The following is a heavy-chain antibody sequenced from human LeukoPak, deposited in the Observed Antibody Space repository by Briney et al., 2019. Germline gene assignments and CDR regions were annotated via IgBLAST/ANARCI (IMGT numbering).Heavy chain of an antibody. CDR1: GDSISTYY. J-gene: IGHJ4*02. V-gene: IGHV4-4*07. Sequence: TPSETLSLTCSVSGDSISTYYWSWIRQPAGKGLEWIAQIHTSGSTNFNPSLKSRVTITVDKSKNQFSLKLSSVTAADTAVYYCGTSEVGSTTCDYWGQGTLVTVSS. D-gene: IGHD1-26*01. CDR3: GTSEVGSTTCDY. CDR2: IHTSGST.